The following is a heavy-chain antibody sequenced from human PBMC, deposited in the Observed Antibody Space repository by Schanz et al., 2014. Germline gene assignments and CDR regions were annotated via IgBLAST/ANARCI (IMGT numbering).Heavy chain of an antibody. D-gene: IGHD4-17*01. V-gene: IGHV4-59*08. CDR3: ARGYGDSPTDF. CDR1: AAFISRYY. CDR2: VNYIGST. Sequence: QVQLQESGPGLVKPSETLSLTCTVSAAFISRYYWSWVRQAPGKGLEWIGYVNYIGSTKYNPSLERRATISADPSKKQFSLKLSSVTAADTAVYYCARGYGDSPTDFWGQGTLVTVSS. J-gene: IGHJ4*02.